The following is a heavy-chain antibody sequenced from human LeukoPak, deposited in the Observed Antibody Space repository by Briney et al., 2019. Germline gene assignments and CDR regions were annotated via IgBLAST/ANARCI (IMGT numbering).Heavy chain of an antibody. CDR2: IYYSGST. CDR3: ARGRRYPYGMDV. Sequence: PSETLSLTCTVSGGSISSYYWSWIRQPPGKGLEWIGYIYYSGSTNYNPSLKSRVTISVDTSKNQFSLKLSSVTAADTAVYYCARGRRYPYGMDVWGQGTTVTVSS. D-gene: IGHD1-1*01. CDR1: GGSISSYY. V-gene: IGHV4-59*12. J-gene: IGHJ6*02.